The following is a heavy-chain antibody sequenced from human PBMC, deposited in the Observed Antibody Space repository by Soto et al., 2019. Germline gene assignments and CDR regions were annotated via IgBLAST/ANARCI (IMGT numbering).Heavy chain of an antibody. Sequence: ASVKVSCKASGYTFTSYGISWVRQAPGQGLEWMGWISAYNGNTNYAQKLQGRVTMTTDTSTSTAYMGLRSLRSDDTAVYYCARVRFRGDYIWGSYRNDAFDIWGQGTMVTVSS. CDR2: ISAYNGNT. J-gene: IGHJ3*02. CDR1: GYTFTSYG. V-gene: IGHV1-18*01. CDR3: ARVRFRGDYIWGSYRNDAFDI. D-gene: IGHD3-16*02.